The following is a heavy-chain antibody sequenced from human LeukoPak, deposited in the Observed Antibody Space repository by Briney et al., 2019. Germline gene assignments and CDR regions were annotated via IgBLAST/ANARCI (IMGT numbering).Heavy chain of an antibody. D-gene: IGHD2-21*01. J-gene: IGHJ4*01. CDR3: VGTIAYRGSEY. CDR1: GFTFTNYW. V-gene: IGHV3-74*01. Sequence: PGGSLRLSCAASGFTFTNYWMHWVRQAPGMGLVWVSRLPPDELDIIYADSVKGRFTVSRDNAKNTVYLQMNNLRAEDTAVYYCVGTIAYRGSEYWGHGALVTVSS. CDR2: LPPDELDI.